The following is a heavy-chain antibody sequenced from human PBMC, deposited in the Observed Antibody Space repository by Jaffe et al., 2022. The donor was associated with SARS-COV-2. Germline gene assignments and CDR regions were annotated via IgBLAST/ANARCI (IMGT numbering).Heavy chain of an antibody. CDR3: ARDPPTTGYCSGGSCYYYYGMDV. V-gene: IGHV1-2*06. D-gene: IGHD2-15*01. Sequence: QVQLVQSGAEVKKPGASVKVSCKASGYTFTGYYMHWVRQAPGQGLEWMGRINPNSGGTNYAQKFQGRVTMTRDTSISTAYMELSRLRSDDTAVYYCARDPPTTGYCSGGSCYYYYGMDVWGQGTTVTVSS. CDR1: GYTFTGYY. CDR2: INPNSGGT. J-gene: IGHJ6*02.